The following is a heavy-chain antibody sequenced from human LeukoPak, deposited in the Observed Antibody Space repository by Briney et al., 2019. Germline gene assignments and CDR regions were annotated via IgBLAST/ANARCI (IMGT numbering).Heavy chain of an antibody. V-gene: IGHV3-7*01. Sequence: GGSLRLSCAASGFTFSSYWMSWVRQAPGKGLEWVANIKQDGSEKYYVDSVKGRFTISRDNAKNSLYLQMNSLRAEDTAVYYCARDYGYGDSYFDYWGQGTLVTVSS. D-gene: IGHD4-17*01. CDR3: ARDYGYGDSYFDY. J-gene: IGHJ4*02. CDR1: GFTFSSYW. CDR2: IKQDGSEK.